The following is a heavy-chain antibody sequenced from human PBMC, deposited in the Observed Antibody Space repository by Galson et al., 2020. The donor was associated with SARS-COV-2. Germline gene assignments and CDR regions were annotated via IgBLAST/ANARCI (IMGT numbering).Heavy chain of an antibody. D-gene: IGHD3-16*01. CDR3: ARGGYNFGGSDY. J-gene: IGHJ4*02. CDR1: GVSISSGGYY. V-gene: IGHV4-31*03. CDR2: IYSTGST. Sequence: LRLSCTVSGVSISSGGYYWTWIRQRPGKGLEWIGYIYSTGSTYSNPSLNSRVMVSLDTSKNQFSLKLSSVTAADTAVYYCARGGYNFGGSDYWGQGTLVTVSS.